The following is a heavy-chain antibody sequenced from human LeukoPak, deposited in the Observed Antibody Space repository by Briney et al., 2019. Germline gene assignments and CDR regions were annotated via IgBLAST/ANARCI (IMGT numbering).Heavy chain of an antibody. Sequence: SETLSLTCTVSGGSISSYYWSWIRQPPGKGLEWIGYIYYSGSTNYSPSLKSRVTISVDTSKNQFSLKLSSVTAADTAEYYCARSYNWNYPIDYWGQGTLVTVSS. J-gene: IGHJ4*02. CDR1: GGSISSYY. V-gene: IGHV4-59*08. CDR3: ARSYNWNYPIDY. D-gene: IGHD1-7*01. CDR2: IYYSGST.